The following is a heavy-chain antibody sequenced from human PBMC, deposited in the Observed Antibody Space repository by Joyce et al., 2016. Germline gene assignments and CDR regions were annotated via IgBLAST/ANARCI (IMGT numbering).Heavy chain of an antibody. CDR2: ISPYNGKT. D-gene: IGHD3-22*01. CDR3: ARDVSYDTSGNYYPRYFDY. V-gene: IGHV1-18*04. J-gene: IGHJ4*02. CDR1: GYTFTSYG. Sequence: QVQVVQSGTEVKKPGASVKVSCKASGYTFTSYGISWGRQAPGQGLEWMGWISPYNGKTRYAQKFQDRVTVTTDTATSTAYMELRSLRSDDTAVYYCARDVSYDTSGNYYPRYFDYWGQGTLVTVSS.